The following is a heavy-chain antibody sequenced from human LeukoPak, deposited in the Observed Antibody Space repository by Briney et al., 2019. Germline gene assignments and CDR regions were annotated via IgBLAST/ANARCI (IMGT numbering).Heavy chain of an antibody. CDR1: GFTFSSYA. D-gene: IGHD6-13*01. CDR3: AKDLQQLVLLSFFDY. J-gene: IGHJ4*02. CDR2: ISGSGGST. V-gene: IGHV3-23*01. Sequence: GGSLRLSCAASGFTFSSYAMSWVRQAPGKGLEGGSIISGSGGSTYYADSVKGRFTISRDNSRNTLYLQMNSLRAEDTAVYYCAKDLQQLVLLSFFDYWGQGTLVTVSS.